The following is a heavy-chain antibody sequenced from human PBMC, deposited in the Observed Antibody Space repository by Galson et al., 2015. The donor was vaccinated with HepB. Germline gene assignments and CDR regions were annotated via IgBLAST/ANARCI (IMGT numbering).Heavy chain of an antibody. CDR2: ISGSGGST. Sequence: SLRLSCAASGFTFSSYAMSRVRQAPGKGLEWVSAISGSGGSTYYADSVKGRFTISRDNSKNTLYLQMNSLRAEDTAVYYCAKANLRFLEWLLWENWFDPWGQGTLVTVSS. D-gene: IGHD3-3*01. J-gene: IGHJ5*02. CDR1: GFTFSSYA. V-gene: IGHV3-23*01. CDR3: AKANLRFLEWLLWENWFDP.